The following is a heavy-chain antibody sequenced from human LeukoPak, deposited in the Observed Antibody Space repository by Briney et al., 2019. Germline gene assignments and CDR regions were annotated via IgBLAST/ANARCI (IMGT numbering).Heavy chain of an antibody. CDR3: ARANSSSWRFDY. CDR2: IIPIFGTA. D-gene: IGHD6-6*01. CDR1: GGTFSSYA. J-gene: IGHJ4*02. V-gene: IGHV1-69*05. Sequence: ASVKVSCKASGGTFSSYAISWVRQAPGQGLEWMGGIIPIFGTANYAQKFQGRFTITTDESTSTAYMELSSLRSEDTAVYYCARANSSSWRFDYWGQGTLVTVSS.